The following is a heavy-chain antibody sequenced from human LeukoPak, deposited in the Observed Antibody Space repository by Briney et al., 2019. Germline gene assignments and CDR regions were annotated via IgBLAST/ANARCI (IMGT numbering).Heavy chain of an antibody. D-gene: IGHD3-10*01. V-gene: IGHV3-9*01. J-gene: IGHJ4*02. Sequence: GGSLRLSCAASGFTFDDYAMHWVRQAPGKGLEWVSGISWNSGTIGYADSVKGRFTISRDNAKNSLYLQMNSLRAEDTAVYYCARGGSGSYYPDYWGQGTLVTVSS. CDR1: GFTFDDYA. CDR2: ISWNSGTI. CDR3: ARGGSGSYYPDY.